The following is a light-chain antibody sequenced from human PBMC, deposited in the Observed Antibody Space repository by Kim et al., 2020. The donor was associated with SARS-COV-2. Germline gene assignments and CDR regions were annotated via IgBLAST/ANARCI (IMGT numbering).Light chain of an antibody. J-gene: IGKJ2*01. V-gene: IGKV1-9*01. Sequence: IQVTQSPSSLSASVGDRVTITCRASLGIGSDLAWYQQKPGKAPNLLIYVASTLQSGVPSRFSGSGSGTDFSLIISSLQPEDFATYYCQQVKSSPYTFGQGTKLEI. CDR3: QQVKSSPYT. CDR1: LGIGSD. CDR2: VAS.